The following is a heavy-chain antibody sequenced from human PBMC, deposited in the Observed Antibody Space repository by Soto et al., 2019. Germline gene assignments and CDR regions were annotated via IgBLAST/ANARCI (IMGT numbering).Heavy chain of an antibody. CDR1: GFTFSSYA. J-gene: IGHJ4*02. D-gene: IGHD6-19*01. Sequence: GGSLRLSCAASGFTFSSYAMSWVRQAPGKGLEWVSAISGSGGSTYYADSVKGRFTISRDNSKNTLYLQMNSLRAEDTAVYYCAKDVTGYSSGWYDYWGQGTLVTVSS. CDR2: ISGSGGST. CDR3: AKDVTGYSSGWYDY. V-gene: IGHV3-23*01.